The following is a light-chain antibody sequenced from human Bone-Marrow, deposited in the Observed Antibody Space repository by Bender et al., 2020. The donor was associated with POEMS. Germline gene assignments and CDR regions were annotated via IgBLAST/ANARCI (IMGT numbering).Light chain of an antibody. CDR1: SSDVGGYNY. CDR2: EVT. Sequence: QSALTQPASVSGSPGQSITISCTGTSSDVGGYNYVSWYQQYPGKAPELIIYEVTKRPSGVPDRFSGSKSGNTASLTVSGLQAEDEADYYCCSRAQTGTSWVFGGGTKLTVL. J-gene: IGLJ3*02. V-gene: IGLV2-8*01. CDR3: CSRAQTGTSWV.